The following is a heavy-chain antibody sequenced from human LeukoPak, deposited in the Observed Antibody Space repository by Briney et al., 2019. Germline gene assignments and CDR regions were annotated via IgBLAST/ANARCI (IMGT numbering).Heavy chain of an antibody. Sequence: SETLSLTCTVSGGSISRYYLSWIRQPPGKGLEGIGYIYYSGSTNYNPSLKSRVTISVDTSKHQFSLKLSSVTAADTAVYYCAREVGTGENYFDYWGQGTLVTVSS. CDR2: IYYSGST. D-gene: IGHD3-16*01. CDR3: AREVGTGENYFDY. V-gene: IGHV4-59*01. CDR1: GGSISRYY. J-gene: IGHJ4*02.